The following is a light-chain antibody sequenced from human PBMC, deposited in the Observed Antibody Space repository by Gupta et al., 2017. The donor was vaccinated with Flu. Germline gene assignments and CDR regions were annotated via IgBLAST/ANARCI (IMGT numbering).Light chain of an antibody. CDR2: GAS. J-gene: IGKJ2*03. Sequence: EIVLTQSPGTLSLSPGERATLSCRASQSVSSSYLVWYQQKPGQAPRLFIYGASSRATGIPDRFSGSGSGTDFTLTISRLEPEDFAVYYCQQYGSSPYSFGQGTKLEIK. V-gene: IGKV3-20*01. CDR3: QQYGSSPYS. CDR1: QSVSSSY.